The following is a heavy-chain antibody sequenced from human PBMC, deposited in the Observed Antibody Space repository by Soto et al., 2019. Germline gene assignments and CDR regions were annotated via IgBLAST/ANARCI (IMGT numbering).Heavy chain of an antibody. CDR1: QYNFMNFW. CDR3: ARHPMVSKVAYYYGMDV. V-gene: IGHV5-51*01. J-gene: IGHJ6*02. CDR2: IFPADSDT. D-gene: IGHD5-18*01. Sequence: GESLKISCKGSQYNFMNFWVGWVRQMPGKGLEWMGIIFPADSDTRFSPSFQGRVTMSVDKSTYTAYLQWSSLEASDTAMYYCARHPMVSKVAYYYGMDVWGQGTTVTVSS.